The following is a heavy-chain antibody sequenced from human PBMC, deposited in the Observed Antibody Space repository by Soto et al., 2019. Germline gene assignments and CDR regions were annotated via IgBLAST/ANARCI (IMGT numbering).Heavy chain of an antibody. Sequence: GGSLRLSCAASGFTFSTYNMNWVRQAPGKGLEWVSYIRSSSGTVYYADSVKGRFTISRDNAKNSLYLHMNSLRDDDTAVYYCARDGESSSSSDFDYWGQGTLVTVSS. CDR1: GFTFSTYN. V-gene: IGHV3-48*02. CDR3: ARDGESSSSSDFDY. D-gene: IGHD6-6*01. CDR2: IRSSSGTV. J-gene: IGHJ4*02.